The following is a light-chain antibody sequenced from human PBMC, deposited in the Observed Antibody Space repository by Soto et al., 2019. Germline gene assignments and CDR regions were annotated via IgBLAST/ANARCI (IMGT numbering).Light chain of an antibody. CDR3: QQYNIYSPYT. CDR1: QSISTW. V-gene: IGKV1-5*01. CDR2: DAS. Sequence: DIQMTQSPSTLSASVGDRVTITCRASQSISTWLAWYQQKPGKAPKLLIYDASSLKSGDPSRFSGSGSGTEITLTISSLQADDFATYSCQQYNIYSPYTFGQGTKQEIK. J-gene: IGKJ2*01.